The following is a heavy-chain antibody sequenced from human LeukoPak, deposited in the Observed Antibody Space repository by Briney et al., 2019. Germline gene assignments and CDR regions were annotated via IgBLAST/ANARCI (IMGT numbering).Heavy chain of an antibody. CDR3: ARQYGYSYASPXDX. J-gene: IGHJ4*01. CDR2: ISSSSSYI. V-gene: IGHV3-21*04. Sequence: PGGSLRLSCAASGFTFSSYSMNWVRQAPGKGLEWVSSISSSSSYIYYADSVKGRFTISRDNAKNSLYLQMNSLRAEDTALYYCARQYGYSYASPXDXXGXXTXXTVS. CDR1: GFTFSSYS. D-gene: IGHD5-18*01.